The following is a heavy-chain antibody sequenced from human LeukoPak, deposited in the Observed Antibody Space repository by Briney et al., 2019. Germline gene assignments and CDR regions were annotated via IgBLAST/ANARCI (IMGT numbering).Heavy chain of an antibody. CDR3: ARVIGGIRYFDWYNWFDP. V-gene: IGHV3-11*05. D-gene: IGHD3-9*01. J-gene: IGHJ5*02. Sequence: GGSLRLSCAASGFTFSDYYMSWIRQAPGKGLEWVSYISSSSSYTNYANSVKGRFTISRDNAKNSLYLQMNSLRAEDTAVYYCARVIGGIRYFDWYNWFDPWGQGTLVTVSS. CDR2: ISSSSSYT. CDR1: GFTFSDYY.